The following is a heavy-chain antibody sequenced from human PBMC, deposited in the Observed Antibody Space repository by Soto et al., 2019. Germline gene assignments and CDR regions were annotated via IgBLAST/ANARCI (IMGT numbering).Heavy chain of an antibody. V-gene: IGHV4-34*01. D-gene: IGHD3-3*01. Sequence: LSLTCAVYGGSFSGYYWSWIRQPPGKGLEWIGEINHSGSTNYNPSLKSRVTISVDTSKNQFSLKLSSVTAADTAVYYCARVLGTWSGYRRYFDYWGQGTLVTVSS. CDR1: GGSFSGYY. J-gene: IGHJ4*02. CDR3: ARVLGTWSGYRRYFDY. CDR2: INHSGST.